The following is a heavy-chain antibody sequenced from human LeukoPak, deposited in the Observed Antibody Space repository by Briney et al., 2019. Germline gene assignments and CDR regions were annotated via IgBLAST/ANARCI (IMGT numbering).Heavy chain of an antibody. CDR2: MNHSGST. D-gene: IGHD5-18*01. Sequence: SETLSLTCTVSGYSISSGYYWGWIRQPPGKGLDWIGEMNHSGSTNYNPSLKRRVTISVDTSKNQSSLKLSSVTAADTAVYYCARTPHVDTAMVTGVFDYWGQGTLVTVSS. CDR1: GYSISSGYY. CDR3: ARTPHVDTAMVTGVFDY. J-gene: IGHJ4*02. V-gene: IGHV4-38-2*02.